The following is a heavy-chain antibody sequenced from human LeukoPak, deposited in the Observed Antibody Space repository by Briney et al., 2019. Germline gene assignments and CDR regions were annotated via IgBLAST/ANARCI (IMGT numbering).Heavy chain of an antibody. J-gene: IGHJ6*03. D-gene: IGHD3-3*01. CDR1: GFTLSGYW. Sequence: GGSLRLSCAASGFTLSGYWMSWVRRAPGKGLEWVANIKQDGDEKYYVDSVKGRFTISRDNAKNSAYLQINSLRVEDTAVYYCARDKRITIFREYYYYYMDVWGKGTTVTVSS. V-gene: IGHV3-7*01. CDR3: ARDKRITIFREYYYYYMDV. CDR2: IKQDGDEK.